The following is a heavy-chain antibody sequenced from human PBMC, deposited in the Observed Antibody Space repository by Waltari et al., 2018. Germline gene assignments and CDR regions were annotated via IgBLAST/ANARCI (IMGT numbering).Heavy chain of an antibody. V-gene: IGHV3-72*01. CDR3: VRGKKGFDY. CDR2: STNKATSYTT. J-gene: IGHJ4*02. CDR1: GFTFSDNY. Sequence: EVQLVESGGGLVQPGGSLRLSCVISGFTFSDNYMDWVRQTPGMGLEWVCRSTNKATSYTTIYAASVKGRFSVSRDDSKNSLYLQMDSLKTEDTAVYYCVRGKKGFDYWGQGALVIVSS.